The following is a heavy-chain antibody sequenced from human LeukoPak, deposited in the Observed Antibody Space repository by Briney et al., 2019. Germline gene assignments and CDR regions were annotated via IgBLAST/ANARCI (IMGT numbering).Heavy chain of an antibody. J-gene: IGHJ4*02. CDR3: ATPGLARAY. CDR1: GGSISSSSYY. CDR2: IYYSGNT. Sequence: PSETLSLTCTVSGGSISSSSYYWGWIRQPPRKGLEWIGSIYYSGNTYYNASLKSRVTISGDTSKNQFSLILSSVTAADTAVYYCATPGLARAYWGQGTLVTVSS. V-gene: IGHV4-39*01.